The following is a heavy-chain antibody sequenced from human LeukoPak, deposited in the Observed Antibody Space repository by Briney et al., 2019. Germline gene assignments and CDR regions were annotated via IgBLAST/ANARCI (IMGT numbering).Heavy chain of an antibody. CDR1: GFSFSSYE. Sequence: TGGSLRISCAASGFSFSSYEMNLVRQAPGKGLEWLSYINSGGSTTYYADSVKGRFTISRDNAKNSLYLQMNSLRAGDTAVYYCATKHDYWGQGTLVTVSS. CDR2: INSGGSTT. CDR3: ATKHDY. V-gene: IGHV3-48*03. J-gene: IGHJ4*02.